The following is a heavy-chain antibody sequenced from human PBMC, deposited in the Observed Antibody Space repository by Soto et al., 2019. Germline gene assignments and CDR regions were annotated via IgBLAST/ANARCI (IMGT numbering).Heavy chain of an antibody. CDR3: ARDNTVTQGYYFYGLDV. Sequence: QVQLVESGGGVVQPGGSLRLSCAASGFSFSDYGIHWVRQAPGKGLEWVAVIGFNGSKKYYTDSVEGRFTISRDNSKKTGYLQMNNLRAEDTAVYYCARDNTVTQGYYFYGLDVWGQGTAVTVSS. V-gene: IGHV3-33*01. CDR2: IGFNGSKK. CDR1: GFSFSDYG. J-gene: IGHJ6*02. D-gene: IGHD4-17*01.